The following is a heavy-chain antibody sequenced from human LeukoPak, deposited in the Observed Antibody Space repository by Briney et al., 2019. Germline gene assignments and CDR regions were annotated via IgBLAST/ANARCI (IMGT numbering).Heavy chain of an antibody. CDR2: IYYSGST. CDR1: GGSISSYY. CDR3: ARGGAFLCSSTSCYSFDY. Sequence: SETLSLTCTVSGGSISSYYWSWIRQPPGKGLEWIGYIYYSGSTNYNPSLKSRVTTSVDTSKNQFSLKLSSVTAADTAVYYCARGGAFLCSSTSCYSFDYWGQGTLVTASS. V-gene: IGHV4-59*01. D-gene: IGHD2-2*01. J-gene: IGHJ4*02.